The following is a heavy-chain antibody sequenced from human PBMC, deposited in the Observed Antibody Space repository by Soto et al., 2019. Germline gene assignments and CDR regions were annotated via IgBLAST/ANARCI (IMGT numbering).Heavy chain of an antibody. V-gene: IGHV1-69*08. CDR2: IIPILGRA. D-gene: IGHD2-2*01. J-gene: IGHJ5*02. CDR3: AIGGGTTSSNWFDP. Sequence: QVPLVQSGAEVKKPGSSVKLSCKASGGPFSSYHISWVRQAPGQGLEWVGRIIPILGRANNAQHYQGRVTITADTSTNTAYMELSSLTSEDSAVYFCAIGGGTTSSNWFDPWGHGTLVTVSS. CDR1: GGPFSSYH.